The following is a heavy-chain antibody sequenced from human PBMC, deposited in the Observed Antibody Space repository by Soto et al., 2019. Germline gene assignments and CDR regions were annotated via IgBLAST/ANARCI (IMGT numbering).Heavy chain of an antibody. CDR2: INHSGST. J-gene: IGHJ6*03. Sequence: PSETLSLTCAVYGGSFSGYYWSWIRQPPGKGLEWIGEINHSGSTNYNPSLKSRVTISVDTSKNQFSLKLSSVTAADTAMYYCARAQLELRSGYYYYYMDDWGKGTTVTVSS. V-gene: IGHV4-34*01. CDR3: ARAQLELRSGYYYYYMDD. D-gene: IGHD1-7*01. CDR1: GGSFSGYY.